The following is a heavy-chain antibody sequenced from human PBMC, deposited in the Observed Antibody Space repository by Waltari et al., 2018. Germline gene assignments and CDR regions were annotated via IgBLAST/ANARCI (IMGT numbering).Heavy chain of an antibody. J-gene: IGHJ4*02. Sequence: VRLVDSGGGFLHPGGFLRRPCAASGTGGRTNSRHWVRQAPGKGLEWVSVIYTGEMTYYSDAVKGRFTISRDISKNMVYLQMNNLRAEDTALYYCARDTTSRERAGDWGQGTLVTVSS. CDR3: ARDTTSRERAGD. D-gene: IGHD1-1*01. CDR1: GTGGRTNS. CDR2: IYTGEMT. V-gene: IGHV3-53*01.